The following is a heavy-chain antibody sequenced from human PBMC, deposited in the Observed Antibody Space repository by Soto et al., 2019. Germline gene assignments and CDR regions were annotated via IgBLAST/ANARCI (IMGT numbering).Heavy chain of an antibody. V-gene: IGHV3-21*01. J-gene: IGHJ3*02. D-gene: IGHD6-19*01. CDR3: ARDRGIAVAGTEAFDI. CDR2: ISSSSSYI. CDR1: GFTLSIYS. Sequence: EVQLVESGGGLVKPGGSLRLSCAVTGFTLSIYSMNWVRQAPGKGLEWVSSISSSSSYIYYADSVKGRFTISRDNAKKSLYLQMNSLRAEDTAVYYCARDRGIAVAGTEAFDIWGQGTMVTVSS.